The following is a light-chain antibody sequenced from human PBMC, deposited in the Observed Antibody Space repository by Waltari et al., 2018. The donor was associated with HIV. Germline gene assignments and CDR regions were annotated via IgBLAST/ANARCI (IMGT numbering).Light chain of an antibody. CDR2: KVS. CDR3: MEGTYWPYI. V-gene: IGKV2-30*01. J-gene: IGKJ2*01. Sequence: VVMTQSPLSLPVTLGQPASISCRSSQSLVYTDGNTYLSWFQHRPGQSPRRLIYKVSNRDSGVPDRFSGSGSGTDFTLKISRVEAEDVGVYFCMEGTYWPYIFGQGTKLEI. CDR1: QSLVYTDGNTY.